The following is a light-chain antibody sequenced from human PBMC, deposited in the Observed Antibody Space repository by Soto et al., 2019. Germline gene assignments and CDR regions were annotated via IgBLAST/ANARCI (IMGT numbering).Light chain of an antibody. CDR3: SSFTSRFTFV. J-gene: IGLJ1*01. V-gene: IGLV2-14*01. CDR2: EVT. CDR1: RSDVGAYNY. Sequence: QSVLTQPASVSGSPGQSIAISCTGTRSDVGAYNYVSWYQQHPGKAPELMISEVTNRPSGVSDRFSGSKSGNTASLTISGLQAEDEADYYCSSFTSRFTFVFGTG.